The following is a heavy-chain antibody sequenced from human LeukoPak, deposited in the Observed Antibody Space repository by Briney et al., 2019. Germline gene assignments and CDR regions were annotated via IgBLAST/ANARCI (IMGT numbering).Heavy chain of an antibody. CDR1: GFTVSGNY. CDR3: ARDGDYDWNYRSGFDY. CDR2: ISSSSSYI. D-gene: IGHD1-7*01. J-gene: IGHJ4*02. V-gene: IGHV3-21*01. Sequence: GGSLRLSCAASGFTVSGNYMNWVRQAPGKGLEWVSSISSSSSYIYYADSVKGRFTISRDNAKNSLYLQMNSLRAEDTAVYYCARDGDYDWNYRSGFDYWGQGTLVTVSS.